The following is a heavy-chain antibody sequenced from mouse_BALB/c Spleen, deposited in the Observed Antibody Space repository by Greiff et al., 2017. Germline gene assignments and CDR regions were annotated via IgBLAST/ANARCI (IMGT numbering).Heavy chain of an antibody. D-gene: IGHD2-2*01. CDR3: ARHGGYDGAWFAY. CDR2: ISSGGSYT. J-gene: IGHJ3*01. CDR1: GFTFSSYG. Sequence: DVKLVESGGDLVKPGGSLKLSCAASGFTFSSYGMSWVRKTPDKRLEWVATISSGGSYTYYPDSVKGRFTISRDNAKNTLYLQMSSLKSEDTAMYYCARHGGYDGAWFAYWGQGTLVTVSA. V-gene: IGHV5-6*02.